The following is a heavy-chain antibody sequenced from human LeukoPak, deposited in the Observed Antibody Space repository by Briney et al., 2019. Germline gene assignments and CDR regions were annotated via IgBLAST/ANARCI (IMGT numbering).Heavy chain of an antibody. CDR1: GGSISSYY. J-gene: IGHJ5*02. V-gene: IGHV4-59*01. CDR3: ARGGYCSSTSCPNWFDP. D-gene: IGHD2-2*01. CDR2: IYYSGST. Sequence: SETLSLTCTVSGGSISSYYWSWIRQPPGKGLEWIGYIYYSGSTNYNPSLKSRVTTSVDTSKNQFSLKLSSVTAADTAVYYCARGGYCSSTSCPNWFDPWGQGTLVTVSS.